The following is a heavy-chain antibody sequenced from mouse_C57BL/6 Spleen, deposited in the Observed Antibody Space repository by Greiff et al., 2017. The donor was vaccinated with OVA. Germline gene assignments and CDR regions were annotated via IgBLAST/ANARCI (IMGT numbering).Heavy chain of an antibody. CDR3: ARGSGYSGGFAY. J-gene: IGHJ3*01. D-gene: IGHD2-3*01. Sequence: EVQLQQSGPELVKPGASVKIPCKASGYTFTDYNMDWVKQSHGKSLEWIGDINPNNGGTIYNQKFKGKATLTVDKSSSTAYMELRSLTSEDTAVYYCARGSGYSGGFAYWGQGTLVTVSA. CDR2: INPNNGGT. CDR1: GYTFTDYN. V-gene: IGHV1-18*01.